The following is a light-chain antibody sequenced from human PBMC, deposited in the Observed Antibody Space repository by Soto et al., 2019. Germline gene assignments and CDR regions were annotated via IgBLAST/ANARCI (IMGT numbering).Light chain of an antibody. CDR1: QSVRDSH. CDR2: DAS. Sequence: EIVLTQSPGTLSSSPGGRVTLSCRASQSVRDSHLAWFQQKPGQAHRLLIYDASRRATGIPDRFSGSGSGTEFTLTISRLEPEDVAVYYCEHYYNQQWTFRQGTKVEIK. V-gene: IGKV3-20*01. J-gene: IGKJ1*01. CDR3: EHYYNQQWT.